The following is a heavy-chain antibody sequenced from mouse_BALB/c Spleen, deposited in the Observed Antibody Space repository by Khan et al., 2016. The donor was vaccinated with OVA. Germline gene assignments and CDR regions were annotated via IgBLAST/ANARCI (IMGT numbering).Heavy chain of an antibody. J-gene: IGHJ2*01. CDR2: ISTYSGST. CDR1: GYTFTDYA. CDR3: ARPAYDGFFDY. Sequence: QVQLQQSGPELVRPGVSVKISCKGSGYTFTDYAMYWVKQSHAKGLEWIGLISTYSGSTNYNQKFKGKATMTVDKSSSTAYMVLARLTSEDSAIYYCARPAYDGFFDYWGQGTALTVSS. V-gene: IGHV1S137*01. D-gene: IGHD2-3*01.